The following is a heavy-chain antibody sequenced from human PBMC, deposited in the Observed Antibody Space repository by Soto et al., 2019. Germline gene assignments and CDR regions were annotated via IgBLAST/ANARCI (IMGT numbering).Heavy chain of an antibody. CDR3: AKDRIRSYSGSSIFDY. J-gene: IGHJ4*02. Sequence: PGGSLRLSCAASGFTFSSYAMSWVRQAPGKGLEWVSAISGSGGSTYYADSVKGRFTISRDNSKNTLYLQMNSLRAEDTAVYYCAKDRIRSYSGSSIFDYWGQGTLVIVSS. D-gene: IGHD1-26*01. CDR2: ISGSGGST. CDR1: GFTFSSYA. V-gene: IGHV3-23*01.